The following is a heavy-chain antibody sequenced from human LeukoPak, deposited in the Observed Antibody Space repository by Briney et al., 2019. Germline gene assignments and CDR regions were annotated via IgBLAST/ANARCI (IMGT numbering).Heavy chain of an antibody. J-gene: IGHJ6*02. V-gene: IGHV1-2*02. CDR2: INPDSGGT. Sequence: ASVKVSCKASGYTFTGYYMHWVRQAPGQGLEWMGWINPDSGGTNYAQKFQGRVTMTRDTSISTAYMELSRLRSDDTAVDYCARGPILGYNWIWYYGMDVWGQGTTVTVSS. CDR1: GYTFTGYY. CDR3: ARGPILGYNWIWYYGMDV. D-gene: IGHD1-1*01.